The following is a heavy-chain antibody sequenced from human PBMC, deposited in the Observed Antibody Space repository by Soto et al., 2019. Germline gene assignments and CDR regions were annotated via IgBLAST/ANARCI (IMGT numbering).Heavy chain of an antibody. CDR3: ARGGAYDAFDI. V-gene: IGHV4-4*02. D-gene: IGHD1-26*01. Sequence: SETLSLTCSVLGGAIDSSNWWTWVRQVPEKGLEWIGEIHHTGSTNYNPSLKSRVTISVDTSKNQFSLKLSSVTAADTAVYYCARGGAYDAFDIWGQGTMVTVSS. CDR2: IHHTGST. J-gene: IGHJ3*02. CDR1: GGAIDSSNW.